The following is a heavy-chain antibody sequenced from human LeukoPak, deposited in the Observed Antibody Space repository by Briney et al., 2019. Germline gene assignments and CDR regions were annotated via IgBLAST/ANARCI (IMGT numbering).Heavy chain of an antibody. CDR3: ASGSGWHRALDY. D-gene: IGHD6-19*01. J-gene: IGHJ4*02. Sequence: ASVKVSCKVSGCTLTELSMHWVRQAPGKGLEWMGGFDPEDGETIYEQKFQGRVTMTEDTSTDTAYMELSSLRSEDTAVYYCASGSGWHRALDYWGQGTLVTVSS. CDR1: GCTLTELS. V-gene: IGHV1-24*01. CDR2: FDPEDGET.